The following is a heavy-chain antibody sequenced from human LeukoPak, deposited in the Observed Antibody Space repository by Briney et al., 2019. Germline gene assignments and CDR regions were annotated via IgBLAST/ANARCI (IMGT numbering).Heavy chain of an antibody. V-gene: IGHV3-48*03. Sequence: GGSLRLSCAVSGFRDFTFSSYEMNCVRQAPGKWLECVSYISSSGSTIYYADSVKGRFTISRDNAKNSLYVQMNSLRAEDTAVYYCARGASNWNFDYYGMDVWGQGTTVTVSS. CDR1: GFRDFTFSSYE. CDR3: ARGASNWNFDYYGMDV. CDR2: ISSSGSTI. D-gene: IGHD1-1*01. J-gene: IGHJ6*02.